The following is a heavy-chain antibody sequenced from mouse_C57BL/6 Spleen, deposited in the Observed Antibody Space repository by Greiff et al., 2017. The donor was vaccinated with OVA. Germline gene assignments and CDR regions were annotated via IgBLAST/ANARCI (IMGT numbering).Heavy chain of an antibody. Sequence: EVQLQESGGGLVQPGESLKLSCESNEYEFPSHDMSWVRKTPEKRLELVAAINSDGGSTDYPDTMERRVIISRDNTKKTLYLQMSSLRSEDTALYDCARRGRWGAMDYWGQGTSVTVSS. V-gene: IGHV5-2*01. CDR3: ARRGRWGAMDY. D-gene: IGHD1-1*02. CDR2: INSDGGST. CDR1: EYEFPSHD. J-gene: IGHJ4*01.